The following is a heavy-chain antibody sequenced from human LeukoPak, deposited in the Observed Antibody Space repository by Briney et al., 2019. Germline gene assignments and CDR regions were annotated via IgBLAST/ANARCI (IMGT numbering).Heavy chain of an antibody. Sequence: PGGSLRLSCAASGFTFSSYSMNWVRQAPGKGLEWVSSISSSSSYIYYADSVKGRFTISRDNAKNSLYLQMNSLRAEDTAVYYCARDRLKGYSGHLSGNWFDPWGQGTLVTVSS. CDR2: ISSSSSYI. CDR1: GFTFSSYS. J-gene: IGHJ5*02. D-gene: IGHD1-26*01. CDR3: ARDRLKGYSGHLSGNWFDP. V-gene: IGHV3-21*01.